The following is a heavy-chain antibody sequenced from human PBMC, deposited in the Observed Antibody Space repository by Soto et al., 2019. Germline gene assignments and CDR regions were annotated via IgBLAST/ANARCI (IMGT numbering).Heavy chain of an antibody. D-gene: IGHD2-21*02. CDR1: GGTFSSYA. J-gene: IGHJ6*02. CDR2: IIPIFGTA. V-gene: IGHV1-69*13. Sequence: SVKVSCKASGGTFSSYAISWVRQAPGQGLEWMGGIIPIFGTANYAQKFQGRVTITADESTSTAYMELSSLRSEDTAVYYCASVACGGDCFPNYYYYGMDVWGQGTTVTVSS. CDR3: ASVACGGDCFPNYYYYGMDV.